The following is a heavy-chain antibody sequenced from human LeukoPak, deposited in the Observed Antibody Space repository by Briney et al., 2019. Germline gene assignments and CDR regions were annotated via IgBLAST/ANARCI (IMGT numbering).Heavy chain of an antibody. CDR2: ST. J-gene: IGHJ3*02. D-gene: IGHD2-15*01. Sequence: STNYNSSVKSRVTISVDTSKNQFSLKLSSVTAADTAVYYCARDNRNIVVVVAARSPGAFDIWGQGTMVTVSS. CDR3: ARDNRNIVVVVAARSPGAFDI. V-gene: IGHV4-30-4*05.